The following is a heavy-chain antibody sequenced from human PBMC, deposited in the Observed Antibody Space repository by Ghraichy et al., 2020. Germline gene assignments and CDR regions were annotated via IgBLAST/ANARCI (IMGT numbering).Heavy chain of an antibody. CDR3: ARDPPDY. V-gene: IGHV4-38-2*02. CDR1: GYFITSGAH. Sequence: SQTLSLTCTVSGYFITSGAHWGWFRQPPGKGLEWLGCIHHTGSTYYNPSLNSRVTISLDTSKNQFSLNLNSVTAADTAVYYCARDPPDYWGQGTLVTVSS. J-gene: IGHJ4*02. CDR2: IHHTGST.